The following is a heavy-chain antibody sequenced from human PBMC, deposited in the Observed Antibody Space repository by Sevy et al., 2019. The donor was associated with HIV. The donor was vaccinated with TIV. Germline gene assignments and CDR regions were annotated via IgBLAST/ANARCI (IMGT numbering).Heavy chain of an antibody. D-gene: IGHD5-12*01. CDR3: AIRISVVATMGVWFDP. CDR1: GYTFASYG. CDR2: ISNFNSNK. J-gene: IGHJ5*02. Sequence: ASVKVSCKASGYTFASYGITWVRQAPGQGLEWMGWISNFNSNKKSAQKFQDRLTLTTDTSTSTAFMELTILRTDDTAVYYCAIRISVVATMGVWFDPWGQGTLVTVSS. V-gene: IGHV1-18*01.